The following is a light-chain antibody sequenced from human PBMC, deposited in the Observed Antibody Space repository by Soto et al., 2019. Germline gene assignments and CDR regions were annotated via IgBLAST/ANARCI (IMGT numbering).Light chain of an antibody. CDR3: HTYNSYSLHT. Sequence: SPSTLSASVXXXXPITXXXXXXVSRRLAWFQKKPGKAPKLLIYDASSVESGVPSRFSGRGSGTEFTLTISSLQPDDCATYYCHTYNSYSLHTFGQGTKLQIK. CDR1: XXVSRR. CDR2: DAS. V-gene: IGKV1-5*01. J-gene: IGKJ2*01.